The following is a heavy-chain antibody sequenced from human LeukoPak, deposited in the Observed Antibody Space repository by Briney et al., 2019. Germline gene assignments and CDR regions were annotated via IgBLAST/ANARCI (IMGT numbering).Heavy chain of an antibody. D-gene: IGHD4-17*01. CDR2: IHSSGST. V-gene: IGHV4-4*07. CDR3: ARATVTTLNYYYYMDV. CDR1: APSAAIHY. J-gene: IGHJ6*03. Sequence: SQTLSPTCIVSAPSAAIHYSSCIRQLAGKGIEWVGRIHSSGSTNSKLSLTSRVSISVDKSENQVSLKLESVTATDTAVYYCARATVTTLNYYYYMDVWGKGITVTVSS.